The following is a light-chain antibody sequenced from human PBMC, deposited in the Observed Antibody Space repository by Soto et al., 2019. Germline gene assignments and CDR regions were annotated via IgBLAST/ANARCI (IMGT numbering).Light chain of an antibody. V-gene: IGKV3-15*01. J-gene: IGKJ1*01. CDR1: QSVSSN. CDR2: GAS. CDR3: QQYNNWPWT. Sequence: IVMTHSPATLSVSPGEGATLSARASQSVSSNLAWYQQKPGQAPRLLIFGASTRATGIPARFSGSGSGTEFTLTISSLQSEDFAVYSCQQYNNWPWTFGQGTKVDIK.